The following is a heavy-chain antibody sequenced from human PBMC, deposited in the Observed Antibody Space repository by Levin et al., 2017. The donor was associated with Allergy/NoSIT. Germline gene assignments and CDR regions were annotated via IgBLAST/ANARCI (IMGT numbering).Heavy chain of an antibody. CDR1: GGSFSGYY. Sequence: KASETLSLTCAVYGGSFSGYYWSWIRQPPGKGLEWIGEINHSGSTNYNPSLKSRVTISVDTSKNQFSLKLSSVTAADTAVYYCARVVGRRWYYYDSSGYSWFDPWGQGTLVTVSS. CDR2: INHSGST. V-gene: IGHV4-34*01. CDR3: ARVVGRRWYYYDSSGYSWFDP. D-gene: IGHD3-22*01. J-gene: IGHJ5*02.